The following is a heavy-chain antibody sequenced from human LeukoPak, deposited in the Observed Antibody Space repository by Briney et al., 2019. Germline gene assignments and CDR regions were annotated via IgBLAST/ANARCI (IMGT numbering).Heavy chain of an antibody. Sequence: PGGSLRLSCAASGFTFSDYYMSWIRQAPGKGLEWVSYISSSGSTIYYADSVKGRFTISRDNAKNSLYLQMYSLRAEDTAVYYCARDRRYYYDSSGFDYWGQGTLVTVSS. D-gene: IGHD3-22*01. V-gene: IGHV3-11*01. CDR1: GFTFSDYY. CDR3: ARDRRYYYDSSGFDY. CDR2: ISSSGSTI. J-gene: IGHJ4*02.